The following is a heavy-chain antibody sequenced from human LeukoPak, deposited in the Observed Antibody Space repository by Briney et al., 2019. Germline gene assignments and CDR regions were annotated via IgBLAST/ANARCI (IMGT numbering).Heavy chain of an antibody. D-gene: IGHD6-13*01. J-gene: IGHJ4*02. CDR1: GFTFSSYG. CDR2: IRYDGSNK. Sequence: GGSLRLSCAASGFTFSSYGMHWVRQAPGKGLEWVAFIRYDGSNKDYADSVKGRFTISRDNSKNTLYLQMNSLGAEDTAVYYCARCGTPAGIYYFDYWGQGTLVTVSS. V-gene: IGHV3-30*02. CDR3: ARCGTPAGIYYFDY.